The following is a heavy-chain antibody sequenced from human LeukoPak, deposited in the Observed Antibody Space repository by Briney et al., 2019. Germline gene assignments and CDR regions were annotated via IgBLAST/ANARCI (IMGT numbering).Heavy chain of an antibody. CDR2: IHYSGST. V-gene: IGHV4-59*08. CDR3: ARVGTGTTFGGDYYYYMDV. Sequence: PSETLSLTCTVSGASISNYYWSWIRQPPGKGLEWIGYIHYSGSTSYNPSLKSRVTISVDTSKNQFSLKLSSVTAADTAVYYCARVGTGTTFGGDYYYYMDVWGKGTTVTVSS. D-gene: IGHD1-1*01. CDR1: GASISNYY. J-gene: IGHJ6*03.